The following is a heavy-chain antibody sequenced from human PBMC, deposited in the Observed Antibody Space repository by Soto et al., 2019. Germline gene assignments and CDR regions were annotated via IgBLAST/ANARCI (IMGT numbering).Heavy chain of an antibody. Sequence: SETLSLTCTVSGGSISSYYWSWIRQPAGKGLEWIGRIYTSGSTNYNPSLKSRVTMSVDTSKNQFSLKLSSVTAADTAVYYCARACSSNSCYDVFDYWGQGTLVTAPQ. J-gene: IGHJ4*02. V-gene: IGHV4-4*07. D-gene: IGHD2-2*01. CDR3: ARACSSNSCYDVFDY. CDR1: GGSISSYY. CDR2: IYTSGST.